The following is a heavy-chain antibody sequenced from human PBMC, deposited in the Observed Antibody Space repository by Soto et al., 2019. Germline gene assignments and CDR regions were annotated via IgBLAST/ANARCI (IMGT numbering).Heavy chain of an antibody. J-gene: IGHJ3*02. CDR1: GFTFSSYA. CDR2: ISGSGDST. V-gene: IGHV3-23*01. Sequence: PGGSLRLSCAASGFTFSSYAMSWVRQAPGKGLEWVSAISGSGDSTYYADSVKGRFTISRDNSKNTLYLQMNSLRAEDTAVYYCANGLGGGDSLAFDIWGQETMVTVSS. D-gene: IGHD2-21*01. CDR3: ANGLGGGDSLAFDI.